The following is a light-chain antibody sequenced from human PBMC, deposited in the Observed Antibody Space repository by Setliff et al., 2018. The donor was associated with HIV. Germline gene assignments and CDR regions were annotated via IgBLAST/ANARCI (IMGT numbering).Light chain of an antibody. J-gene: IGLJ1*01. V-gene: IGLV2-14*03. Sequence: QSALTQPASVSGSPGQSITISCSGTISDIGSYNFVSWYQQHPGKAPKLMMSDVNKRPSGVSDRFSGSKSGNTASLTISGLQAEDEANYYCGSYTTSSTYVFGPGTKVTVL. CDR3: GSYTTSSTYV. CDR1: ISDIGSYNF. CDR2: DVN.